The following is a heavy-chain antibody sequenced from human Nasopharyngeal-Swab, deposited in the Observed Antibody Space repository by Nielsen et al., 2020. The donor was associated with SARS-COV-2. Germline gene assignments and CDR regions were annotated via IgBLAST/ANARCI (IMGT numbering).Heavy chain of an antibody. CDR3: AKDRRIKYDLWSGSRSDSFDI. CDR1: GFTFSSYA. Sequence: GGSLRLSCAASGFTFSSYAMSWVRQAPGKGLGWVSAISGSGGSTYYADSVKGRFTISRDNSKNTLYLQMNSLRTEDTAVYYCAKDRRIKYDLWSGSRSDSFDIWGQGTMVTVSS. J-gene: IGHJ3*02. V-gene: IGHV3-23*01. CDR2: ISGSGGST. D-gene: IGHD3-3*01.